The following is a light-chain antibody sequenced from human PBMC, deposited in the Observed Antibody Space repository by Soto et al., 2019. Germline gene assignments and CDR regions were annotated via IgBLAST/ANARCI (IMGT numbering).Light chain of an antibody. CDR1: QSVSSSY. Sequence: EIVLTQSPGTLSLSPGERATLSCRASQSVSSSYLAWYQQKPGQAPSLLIYGASSRATGIPNRVSGSGSGTDFTLTISRLEPEDFAEYYWKKYCSSPFGGGTKVEIK. CDR3: KKYCSSP. CDR2: GAS. V-gene: IGKV3-20*01. J-gene: IGKJ4*01.